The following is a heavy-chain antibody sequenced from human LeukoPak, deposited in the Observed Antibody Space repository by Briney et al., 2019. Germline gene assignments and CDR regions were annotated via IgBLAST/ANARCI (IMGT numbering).Heavy chain of an antibody. CDR3: ARVGFFIGYYTDY. CDR2: IYYSGST. J-gene: IGHJ4*02. CDR1: GGSISSYY. V-gene: IGHV4-59*08. Sequence: KPSETLSLTCTVSGGSISSYYWSWIRQPPGKGLEWIGYIYYSGSTNYNPSLKSRVTISVDTSKNQFSLKLSSVTAADTAVYYCARVGFFIGYYTDYWGQGTLVTVSS. D-gene: IGHD3-9*01.